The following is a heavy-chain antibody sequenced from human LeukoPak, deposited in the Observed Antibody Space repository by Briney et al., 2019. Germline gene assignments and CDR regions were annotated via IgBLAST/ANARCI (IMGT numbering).Heavy chain of an antibody. Sequence: PGRSLKLSCAASGFTFSSHALYWVRQAPGKGLEWVSLISYEGSKKYYADCVKGRFTISRDSSKNTLFLQMNSLSAEATALSYCARVRPLGRRYHYVEWTFGALDYWGQGTLVTVSS. J-gene: IGHJ4*02. CDR2: ISYEGSKK. V-gene: IGHV3-30*14. CDR1: GFTFSSHA. CDR3: ARVRPLGRRYHYVEWTFGALDY. D-gene: IGHD3-16*02.